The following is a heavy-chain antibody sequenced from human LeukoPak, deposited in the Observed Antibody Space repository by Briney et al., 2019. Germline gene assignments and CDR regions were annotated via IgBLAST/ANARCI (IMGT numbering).Heavy chain of an antibody. D-gene: IGHD6-19*01. CDR1: GFSVSRHY. CDR2: LYSGGDT. J-gene: IGHJ4*02. V-gene: IGHV3-66*01. Sequence: GGSLRLSCAASGFSVSRHYMSWVRQAPGKGLEWVSVLYSGGDTYYADSVKGRFTISRDTSKNTLYLQMNGLRAEDTAVYYCARGNTGYSSAWGRDFDYWGQGTLVTVSS. CDR3: ARGNTGYSSAWGRDFDY.